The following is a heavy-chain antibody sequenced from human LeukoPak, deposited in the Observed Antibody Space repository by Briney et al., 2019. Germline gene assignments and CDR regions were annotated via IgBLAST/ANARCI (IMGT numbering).Heavy chain of an antibody. D-gene: IGHD3-3*01. J-gene: IGHJ4*02. V-gene: IGHV1-2*02. CDR1: GYTFTGYY. Sequence: GASVKVSCKASGYTFTGYYMHWVRQAPGQGLEWMGWINPNSGGTNYAQKFQGRVTMTRDTSISTAYMELSRLRSDDTAVYYCARRSAHSGVVILDYWGQGTLVTVSS. CDR3: ARRSAHSGVVILDY. CDR2: INPNSGGT.